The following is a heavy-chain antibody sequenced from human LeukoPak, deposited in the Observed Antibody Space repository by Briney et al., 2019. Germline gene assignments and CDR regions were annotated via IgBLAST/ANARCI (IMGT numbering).Heavy chain of an antibody. Sequence: GGSLRPSCTASGLTFSPFWMNWVRQAPGKGLEWVAAINGAGDDTFHVDSVKGRFIISRDNAENSLYLQMNSLRVEDTAVYYCARDFAQSKFDYWGQGILVTVSS. J-gene: IGHJ4*02. CDR2: INGAGDDT. D-gene: IGHD4-11*01. V-gene: IGHV3-7*03. CDR1: GLTFSPFW. CDR3: ARDFAQSKFDY.